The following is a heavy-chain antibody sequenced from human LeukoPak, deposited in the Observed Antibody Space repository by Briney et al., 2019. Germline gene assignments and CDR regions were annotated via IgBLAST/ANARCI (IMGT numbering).Heavy chain of an antibody. J-gene: IGHJ3*02. Sequence: SETLSLTCTVSGGSISSGSYYWSWIRQPAGKGLEWIGRIYTSGSTNCNPSLKSRVTISVDTSKNQFSLKLSSVTAADTAVYYCARAGYYAFDIWGQGTMVTVSS. V-gene: IGHV4-61*02. CDR3: ARAGYYAFDI. CDR1: GGSISSGSYY. D-gene: IGHD2-21*01. CDR2: IYTSGST.